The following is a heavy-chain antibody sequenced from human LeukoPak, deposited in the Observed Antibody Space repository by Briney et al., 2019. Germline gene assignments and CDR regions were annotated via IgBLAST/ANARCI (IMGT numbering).Heavy chain of an antibody. D-gene: IGHD3-3*01. Sequence: GGSLRLSCAASGFTFDDYGMSWVRQAPGKGLEWVSGINWNGGSTGYADFVKGRFTISRDNAKNSLYLQMNSLRAEDTALYYCARGRWYTIFGVVTYFDYWGQGTLVTVSS. V-gene: IGHV3-20*04. CDR3: ARGRWYTIFGVVTYFDY. CDR2: INWNGGST. J-gene: IGHJ4*02. CDR1: GFTFDDYG.